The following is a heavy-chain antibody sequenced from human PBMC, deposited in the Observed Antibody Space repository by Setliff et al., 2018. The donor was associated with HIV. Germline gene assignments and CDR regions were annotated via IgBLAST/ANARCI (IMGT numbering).Heavy chain of an antibody. Sequence: TLSLTCTVSRGSIKYYFWSWIRQPPGKGLECIDHISYSGNTYYNPSLKSRAAISVDTSKNQISLKLSSVTAADTAVYYCASLDGSESPYIYYYYMDVWGEGTAVTAP. V-gene: IGHV4-59*08. J-gene: IGHJ6*03. D-gene: IGHD3-10*01. CDR2: ISYSGNT. CDR1: RGSIKYYF. CDR3: ASLDGSESPYIYYYYMDV.